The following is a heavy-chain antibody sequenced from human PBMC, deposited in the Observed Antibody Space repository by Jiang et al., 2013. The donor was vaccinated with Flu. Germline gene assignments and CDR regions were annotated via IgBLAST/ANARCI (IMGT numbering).Heavy chain of an antibody. CDR1: GGTFSSYA. J-gene: IGHJ3*02. CDR3: ARGTGYHLTNAFAD. Sequence: GAEVKKPGSSVKVSCKASGGTFSSYAISWVRQAPGQGLEWMGGILGMFGTANYAQTFQGRVTITADEFTSTAYMELSSLRSEDTVVYYCARGTGYHLTNAFADVGPRGQWSPSLQ. CDR2: ILGMFGTA. V-gene: IGHV1-69*01. D-gene: IGHD5-12*01.